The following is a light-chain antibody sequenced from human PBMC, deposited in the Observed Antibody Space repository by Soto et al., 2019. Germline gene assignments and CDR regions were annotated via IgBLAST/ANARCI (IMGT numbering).Light chain of an antibody. V-gene: IGKV1-39*01. J-gene: IGKJ2*01. CDR3: QQSYSTPRL. Sequence: DIQMTQSPSSLSASVGDRVTITCRASQSISSYLNWYQQKPGKAPKLLIYAASSLQSGVPSRFSGSGSGTDFTLTISSLQPEDFATYYCQQSYSTPRLFGQETKLEIK. CDR2: AAS. CDR1: QSISSY.